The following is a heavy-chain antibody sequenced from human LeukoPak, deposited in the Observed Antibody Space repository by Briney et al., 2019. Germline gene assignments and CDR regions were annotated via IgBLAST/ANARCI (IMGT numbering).Heavy chain of an antibody. CDR3: AKDPSQGQQLVPGFDY. V-gene: IGHV3-30*18. D-gene: IGHD6-13*01. CDR1: GFTFSSYG. CDR2: ISYDGSNK. Sequence: PGGSLRLSCAASGFTFSSYGMHWVRQAPGKGPEWVAVISYDGSNKYYADSVKGRFTISRDNSKNTLYLQMNSLRAEDTAVYYCAKDPSQGQQLVPGFDYWGQGTLVTVSS. J-gene: IGHJ4*02.